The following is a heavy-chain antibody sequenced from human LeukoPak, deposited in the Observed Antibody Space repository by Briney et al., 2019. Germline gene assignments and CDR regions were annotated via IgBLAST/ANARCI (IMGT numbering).Heavy chain of an antibody. CDR2: IAGSDGFT. J-gene: IGHJ4*02. Sequence: GGSLRLSCAASGFTFSSYSMNWVRQAPGKGLEWVSVIAGSDGFTQYADSVKGRFTISRDNSKNTVYLQMNRLRVEDTALYYCVRSLDYWGQGTLVTVSS. CDR3: VRSLDY. V-gene: IGHV3-23*01. CDR1: GFTFSSYS.